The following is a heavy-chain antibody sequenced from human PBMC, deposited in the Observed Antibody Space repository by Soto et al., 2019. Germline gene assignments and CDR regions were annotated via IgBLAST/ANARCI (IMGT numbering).Heavy chain of an antibody. J-gene: IGHJ5*02. D-gene: IGHD2-15*01. V-gene: IGHV3-23*01. Sequence: EVQLLESGGGLVQPGESLRLSCAASGITFSSYAMNWVRQAPGKGLEWVSSISGSGGITHYADSVMGRFTISRDNSKNTLYLQMNTLRAGDTAIYYCAKAVATTFGWFDPWGQGTLVTVSS. CDR2: ISGSGGIT. CDR1: GITFSSYA. CDR3: AKAVATTFGWFDP.